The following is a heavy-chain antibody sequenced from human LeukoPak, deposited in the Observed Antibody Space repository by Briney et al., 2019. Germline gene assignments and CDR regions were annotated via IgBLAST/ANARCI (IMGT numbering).Heavy chain of an antibody. CDR2: IIPILGIA. CDR3: ARVYGDYRGYDY. D-gene: IGHD4-17*01. Sequence: SVKVSCKASGGTFSSYAISWVRQAPGQGLEWMGRIIPILGIANYAQKFQGRVTITADKSTSTAYMELSNLRSEDTAVYYCARVYGDYRGYDYWGQGTLVTVSS. V-gene: IGHV1-69*04. J-gene: IGHJ4*02. CDR1: GGTFSSYA.